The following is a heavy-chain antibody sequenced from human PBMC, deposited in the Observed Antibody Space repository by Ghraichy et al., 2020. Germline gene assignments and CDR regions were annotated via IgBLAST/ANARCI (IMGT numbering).Heavy chain of an antibody. CDR1: GFTFSTYD. J-gene: IGHJ5*02. D-gene: IGHD3-3*01. Sequence: GGSLRLSCAASGFTFSTYDMNWVRQAPGKGLEWVSSITAGSGFKFYADSMRGRFTISRDNSANSLYLQMNSLRAEDTAIYYCATESPISIFGGIIHFDNWGQGTLVSVSS. CDR2: ITAGSGFK. CDR3: ATESPISIFGGIIHFDN. V-gene: IGHV3-21*01.